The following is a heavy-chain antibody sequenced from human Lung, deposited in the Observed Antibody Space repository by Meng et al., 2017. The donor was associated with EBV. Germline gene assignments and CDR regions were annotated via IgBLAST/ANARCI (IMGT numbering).Heavy chain of an antibody. V-gene: IGHV4-30-4*08. CDR1: GGSIRFGDYY. D-gene: IGHD6-6*01. CDR3: AREYSSSSGLPGP. J-gene: IGHJ5*02. CDR2: IYDSGST. Sequence: QRRGSGPGLVKPSQTLSLTCTVSGGSIRFGDYYWSWIRQPPGKGLEWIGYIYDSGSTSYNPSLMSRVTISVDTSRNQFSLKLTSVTAADTAVYYCAREYSSSSGLPGPWGQGTLVTVSS.